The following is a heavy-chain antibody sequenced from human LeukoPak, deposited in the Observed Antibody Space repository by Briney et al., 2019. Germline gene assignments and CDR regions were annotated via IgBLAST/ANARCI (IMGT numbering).Heavy chain of an antibody. V-gene: IGHV6-1*01. CDR3: ARGKNNAFDY. CDR1: GDSVSSTNGVA. CDR2: TYYRARWYN. D-gene: IGHD2/OR15-2a*01. Sequence: SQTLSLTFAISGDSVSSTNGVAWHWIRQSPSRGLEWLGRTYYRARWYNDYAESVKSRITVNPDTSKNQFSLQLNSVTPEDTAVYYCARGKNNAFDYWGQGTLVTVSS. J-gene: IGHJ4*02.